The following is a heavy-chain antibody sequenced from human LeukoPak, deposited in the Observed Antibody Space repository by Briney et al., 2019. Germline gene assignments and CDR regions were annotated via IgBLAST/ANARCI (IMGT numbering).Heavy chain of an antibody. D-gene: IGHD4-17*01. CDR2: IYYSGST. CDR1: GGSISSYY. CDR3: ARASAYGDYDY. V-gene: IGHV4-59*01. J-gene: IGHJ4*02. Sequence: SETLSLTCTVSGGSISSYYWSWIRQPPGKGLEWMGYIYYSGSTNYNPPLKSRVTISVDTSKNQFSLKLSSVTAADTAVYYCARASAYGDYDYWGRGTLVTVSS.